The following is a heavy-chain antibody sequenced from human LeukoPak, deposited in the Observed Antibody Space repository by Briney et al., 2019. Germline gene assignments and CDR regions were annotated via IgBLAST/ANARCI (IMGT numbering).Heavy chain of an antibody. CDR2: IYYSGST. J-gene: IGHJ4*02. CDR1: GGSISSSSYY. D-gene: IGHD2-15*01. Sequence: SETLSLTCTVSGGSISSSSYYWGWIRQPPGKGLEWIGSIYYSGSTYYNPSLKSRVTISVDTSKNQFSLKLSSVTAADTAVYYCARHKRLKIKYCSGRSCYGGSDYWGQGTLVTVSS. CDR3: ARHKRLKIKYCSGRSCYGGSDY. V-gene: IGHV4-39*01.